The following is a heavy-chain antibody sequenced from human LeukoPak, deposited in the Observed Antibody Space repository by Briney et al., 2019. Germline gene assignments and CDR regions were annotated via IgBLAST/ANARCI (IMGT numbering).Heavy chain of an antibody. CDR3: ARFRQSPCTGTNCYHYFDY. Sequence: GESLQISCKASGYSFTDSWIGWVRPMPGKGLEWMAIIYPSDSDIKYSPSFQGQVSISADKSISTTFLQWSGLKASGTAMYFCARFRQSPCTGTNCYHYFDYWGQGTLVTVSS. D-gene: IGHD2-2*01. CDR1: GYSFTDSW. CDR2: IYPSDSDI. V-gene: IGHV5-51*01. J-gene: IGHJ4*02.